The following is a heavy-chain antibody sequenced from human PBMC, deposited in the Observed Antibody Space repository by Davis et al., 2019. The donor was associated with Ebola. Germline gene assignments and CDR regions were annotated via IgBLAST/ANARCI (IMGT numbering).Heavy chain of an antibody. V-gene: IGHV3-7*01. Sequence: GGSLRLSCAASGFTFSSYWMSWVRQAPGKGLEWVANIKQDGSEKYYVDSVKGRFTISRDNSKNTLYLQMNSLRAEDTAVYYCAKDGLAYCGGDCYPPDYWGQGTLVTVSS. J-gene: IGHJ4*02. CDR2: IKQDGSEK. D-gene: IGHD2-21*02. CDR3: AKDGLAYCGGDCYPPDY. CDR1: GFTFSSYW.